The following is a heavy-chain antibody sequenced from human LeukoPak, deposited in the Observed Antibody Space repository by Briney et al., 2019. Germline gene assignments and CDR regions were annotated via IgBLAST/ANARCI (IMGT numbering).Heavy chain of an antibody. CDR2: INPNSGGT. D-gene: IGHD3-10*01. CDR3: ATDIWDYGSGRSFDP. CDR1: GYTFTGYY. Sequence: ASVKVSCKASGYTFTGYYMHWVRQAPGQGLEWMGWINPNSGGTNYAQKFQGRVTMTEDTSTDTAYMELSSLRSEDTAVYYCATDIWDYGSGRSFDPWGQGTLVTVSS. J-gene: IGHJ5*02. V-gene: IGHV1-2*02.